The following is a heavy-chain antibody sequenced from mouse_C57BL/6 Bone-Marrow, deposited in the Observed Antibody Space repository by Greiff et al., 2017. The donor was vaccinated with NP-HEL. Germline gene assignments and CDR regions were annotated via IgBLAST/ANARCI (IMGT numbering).Heavy chain of an antibody. J-gene: IGHJ3*01. V-gene: IGHV1-15*01. CDR1: GYTFTDYE. CDR2: IDPETGGT. CDR3: TVIYYYGSSSFAY. D-gene: IGHD1-1*01. Sequence: QVQLQQSGAELVRPGASVTLSCKASGYTFTDYEMHWVKQTPVHGLEWIGAIDPETGGTAYNQKFKGKAILTADKSSSTAYMELRSLTSEDSAVYYCTVIYYYGSSSFAYWGQGTLVTVSA.